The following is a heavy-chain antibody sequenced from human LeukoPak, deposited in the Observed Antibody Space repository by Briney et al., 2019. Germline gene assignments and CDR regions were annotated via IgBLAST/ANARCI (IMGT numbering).Heavy chain of an antibody. CDR1: GYTFASYG. D-gene: IGHD2-2*01. CDR3: ASGPVLCSSTSCYPLTLDY. CDR2: ISAYNGNT. J-gene: IGHJ4*02. V-gene: IGHV1-18*01. Sequence: GASVKVSCKASGYTFASYGISWVRQAPGQGLEWMGWISAYNGNTSYAQKLQGRVTMTTDTSTSTAYMELRSLRSDDTAVYYCASGPVLCSSTSCYPLTLDYWGQGTLVTVSS.